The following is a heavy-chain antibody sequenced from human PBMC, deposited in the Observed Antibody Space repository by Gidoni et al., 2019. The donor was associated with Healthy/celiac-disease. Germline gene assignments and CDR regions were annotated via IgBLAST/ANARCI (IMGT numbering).Heavy chain of an antibody. D-gene: IGHD6-13*01. CDR2: ISGSGGST. V-gene: IGHV3-23*01. J-gene: IGHJ6*02. Sequence: EVQLLESGGGLVQPGGSLRLSCAASGFTFSSYAMSWVRQAPGKGLEWGSAISGSGGSTYYADSVKGRFTISRDNSKNTLYLQMNSLRAEDTAVYYCAKDKRRAAALYYYYDGMDVWGQGTTVTVSS. CDR1: GFTFSSYA. CDR3: AKDKRRAAALYYYYDGMDV.